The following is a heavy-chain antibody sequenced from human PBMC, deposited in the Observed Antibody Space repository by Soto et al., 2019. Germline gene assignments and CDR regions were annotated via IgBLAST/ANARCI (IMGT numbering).Heavy chain of an antibody. CDR2: ISYDGSNK. V-gene: IGHV3-30*18. D-gene: IGHD6-6*01. CDR1: GFTFSSYG. J-gene: IGHJ4*02. Sequence: PGGSLRLSCVASGFTFSSYGMHWVRQAPGKGLEWVAVISYDGSNKYYADSVKGRFTISRDNSKNTLYLQMNSLRAEDTAVYYCAKEGGRYSSSSGRFDYWGQGTLVTVSS. CDR3: AKEGGRYSSSSGRFDY.